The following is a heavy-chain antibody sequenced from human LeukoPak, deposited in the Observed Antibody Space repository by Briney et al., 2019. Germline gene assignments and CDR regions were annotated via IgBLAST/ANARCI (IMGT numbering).Heavy chain of an antibody. CDR1: GYTFTSYY. D-gene: IGHD3-9*01. CDR3: ARDPIESWVLRYFD. V-gene: IGHV1-24*01. J-gene: IGHJ4*02. CDR2: FDPEDGET. Sequence: VASVKVSCKASGYTFTSYYMHWVRQAPGKGLEWMGGFDPEDGETIYAQKFQGRVTMTEDTSTDTAYMELSSLRSEDTAVYYCARDPIESWVLRYFDWGQGTLVTVSS.